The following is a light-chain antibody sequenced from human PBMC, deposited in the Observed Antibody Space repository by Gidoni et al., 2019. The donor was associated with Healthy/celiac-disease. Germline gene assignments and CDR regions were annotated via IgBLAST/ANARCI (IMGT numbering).Light chain of an antibody. CDR1: QSISSW. CDR2: DAS. V-gene: IGKV1-5*01. CDR3: QQYNSDSPNT. Sequence: DIQMTQSPSTLSASAGDRVTITCRASQSISSWLAWDQQKPGKAPKLLIYDASSLESVVPSRFSGSGAGTEFTLTISTLQPDEFATYYGQQYNSDSPNTFGHGTKLEIK. J-gene: IGKJ2*01.